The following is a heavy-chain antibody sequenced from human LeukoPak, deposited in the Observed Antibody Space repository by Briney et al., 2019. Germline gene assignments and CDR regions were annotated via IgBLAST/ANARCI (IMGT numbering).Heavy chain of an antibody. CDR2: ISNKGDRT. J-gene: IGHJ6*04. CDR3: ARGPTMKMDV. Sequence: GGSLRLSCAASGFTLSSYSMHWVRQTLGKGLEYVSAISNKGDRTYYADSVKGRFTISRDNARNSLYLQMNTLRAEDTAVYYCARGPTMKMDVWGKGTTVTVSS. CDR1: GFTLSSYS. D-gene: IGHD3-22*01. V-gene: IGHV3-64*02.